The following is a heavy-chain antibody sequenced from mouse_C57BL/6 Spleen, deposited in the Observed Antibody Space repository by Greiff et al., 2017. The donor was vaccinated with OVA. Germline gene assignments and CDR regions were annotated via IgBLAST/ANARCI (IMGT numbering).Heavy chain of an antibody. Sequence: QVQLQQPGTELVKPGASVKLSCKASGYTFTSYWMHWVKQRPGQGLEWIGNINPSNGGTNYNEKFKSKATLTVDKSSSTAYMELSSLTSEDHAVYYCARGFITTVVATNYFDYWGQGTTLTVSS. CDR1: GYTFTSYW. D-gene: IGHD1-1*01. J-gene: IGHJ2*01. CDR2: INPSNGGT. V-gene: IGHV1-53*01. CDR3: ARGFITTVVATNYFDY.